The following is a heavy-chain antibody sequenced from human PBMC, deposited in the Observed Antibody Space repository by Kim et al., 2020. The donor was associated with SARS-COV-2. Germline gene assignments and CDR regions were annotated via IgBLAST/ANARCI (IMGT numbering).Heavy chain of an antibody. CDR3: ARGYCSGGRCYSSPDY. V-gene: IGHV4-59*13. D-gene: IGHD2-15*01. J-gene: IGHJ4*02. Sequence: SETLSLTCTVSGDSISSYYWSWIRQPPGKGLDWIGYIFYSGTTNCNPSLKSRVTISVDTSKNQFSLKLSSVTAADTAVYYCARGYCSGGRCYSSPDYWGLGTLVTVSS. CDR2: IFYSGTT. CDR1: GDSISSYY.